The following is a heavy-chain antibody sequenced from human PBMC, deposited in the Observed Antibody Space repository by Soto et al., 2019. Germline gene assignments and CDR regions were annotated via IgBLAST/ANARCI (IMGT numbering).Heavy chain of an antibody. J-gene: IGHJ4*02. Sequence: SETLSLTCAVYGGCFSGDYWSWIRQPPGKGLEWIGEINHSGSTNYNPSLKSRVTISVDTSKNQFSLKLSSVTAADTAVYYCAGDTLVRRGDYWGQGTLVTVSS. CDR2: INHSGST. CDR3: AGDTLVRRGDY. V-gene: IGHV4-34*01. CDR1: GGCFSGDY. D-gene: IGHD3-10*01.